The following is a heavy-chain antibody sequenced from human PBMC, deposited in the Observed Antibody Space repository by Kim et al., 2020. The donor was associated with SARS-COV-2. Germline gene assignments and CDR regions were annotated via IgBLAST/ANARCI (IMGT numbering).Heavy chain of an antibody. J-gene: IGHJ5*01. Sequence: SQTLSLTCAISGGPLGGYYYNWIRQAPGKGLEWIGEINWSGNANYEPSLKRRVTMSVDRSNNQFSLKVTSVTAADTAVYYCARGRLHYNYWSGRTSKSNW. CDR2: INWSGNA. V-gene: IGHV4-34*01. D-gene: IGHD3-3*01. CDR1: GGPLGGYY. CDR3: ARGRLHYNYWSGRTSKSNW.